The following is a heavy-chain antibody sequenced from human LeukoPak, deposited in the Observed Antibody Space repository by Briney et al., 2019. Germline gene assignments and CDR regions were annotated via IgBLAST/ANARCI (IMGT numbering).Heavy chain of an antibody. CDR3: ARDNISGSSSNRPDNFDI. CDR1: GGSISSSNW. J-gene: IGHJ3*02. V-gene: IGHV4-4*02. Sequence: GTLSLTCAVSGGSISSSNWWSWVRQPPGKGLEWIGEIYHSGSTNYNPSLKSRVTISVDKSKNQFSLKLSSVTAADTAVYYCARDNISGSSSNRPDNFDIWGQGTMVTVSS. CDR2: IYHSGST. D-gene: IGHD1-26*01.